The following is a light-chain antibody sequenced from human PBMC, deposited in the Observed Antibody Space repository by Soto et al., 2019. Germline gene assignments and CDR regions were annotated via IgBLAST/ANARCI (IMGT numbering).Light chain of an antibody. CDR2: DAS. CDR3: QQYGGSPHT. J-gene: IGKJ2*01. CDR1: QTVSTNY. Sequence: EIVLTQSPGTLSLAPGERATLSCRASQTVSTNYLAWYQQKPGQAPRLVIYDASSRATGIPERFSGSGSRTDFTLASSRLEPEDFAVYYCQQYGGSPHTFGQGTKLEIK. V-gene: IGKV3-20*01.